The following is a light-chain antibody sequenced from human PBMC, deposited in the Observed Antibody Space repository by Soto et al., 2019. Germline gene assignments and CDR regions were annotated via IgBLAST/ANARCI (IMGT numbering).Light chain of an antibody. CDR3: QKYNRAPLT. CDR1: QGIGVY. J-gene: IGKJ4*01. Sequence: DIQMTQSPSSLSASLGDRVTITCRASQGIGVYLAWFQQKPGKVPKLLIYAASTLQSGVPSRFSGSGSGTDFTLTISSLQPADVATYYCQKYNRAPLTFGGGTKLEIK. V-gene: IGKV1-27*01. CDR2: AAS.